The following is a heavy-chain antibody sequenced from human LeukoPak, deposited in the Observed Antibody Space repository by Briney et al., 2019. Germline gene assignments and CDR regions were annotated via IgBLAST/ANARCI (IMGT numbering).Heavy chain of an antibody. Sequence: SVKVSCKASGGTFSIYAISWVRQAPGQGLEWMGGIIPIFGTANYAQKFQGRVTITADESTSTAYMELSSLRSEDTAVYYCATGNYEMDAFDIWGQGTMVTVSS. CDR2: IIPIFGTA. V-gene: IGHV1-69*13. J-gene: IGHJ3*02. CDR1: GGTFSIYA. CDR3: ATGNYEMDAFDI. D-gene: IGHD1-7*01.